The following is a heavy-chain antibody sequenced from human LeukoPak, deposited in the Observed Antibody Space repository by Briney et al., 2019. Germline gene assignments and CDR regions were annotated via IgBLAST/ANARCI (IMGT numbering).Heavy chain of an antibody. V-gene: IGHV1-18*01. J-gene: IGHJ1*01. D-gene: IGHD3-10*01. CDR1: GYTFTTYG. Sequence: ASVQVSCKASGYTFTTYGISWVRQAPGQGLEWMGWISAYNGNTNYAQKLQGRVTMTTDTSTSTAYMELRSLRSDDTALYYCARDASVLRGVKFEYFQHWGQGTLVTVSS. CDR3: ARDASVLRGVKFEYFQH. CDR2: ISAYNGNT.